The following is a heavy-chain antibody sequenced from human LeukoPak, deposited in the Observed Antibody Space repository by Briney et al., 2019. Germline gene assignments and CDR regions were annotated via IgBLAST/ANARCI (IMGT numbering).Heavy chain of an antibody. D-gene: IGHD4-17*01. CDR3: ARGGTTGAFDP. CDR1: GGSISSYY. V-gene: IGHV4-59*01. CDR2: IYCSGST. J-gene: IGHJ5*02. Sequence: SETLSLTCTVSGGSISSYYWSWIRQPPGKGLEWIGYIYCSGSTNYNPSLKSRVTISVDTSKNQFSLKLSSVTAADTAVYYCARGGTTGAFDPWGQGTLVTVSS.